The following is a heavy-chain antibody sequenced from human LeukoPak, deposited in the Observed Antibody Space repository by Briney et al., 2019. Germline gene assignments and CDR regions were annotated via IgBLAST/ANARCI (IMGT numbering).Heavy chain of an antibody. Sequence: PSETLSLTCTVSGGSISSSSYYWGWIRQPPGKGLEWIGSIYYSGSTYYNPSLKSRVTISVDTSKNQFSLKLSSVTAADTAVYYCARVEYSSGWPFDYWGQGTLVTVSS. CDR2: IYYSGST. V-gene: IGHV4-39*07. D-gene: IGHD6-19*01. CDR3: ARVEYSSGWPFDY. CDR1: GGSISSSSYY. J-gene: IGHJ4*02.